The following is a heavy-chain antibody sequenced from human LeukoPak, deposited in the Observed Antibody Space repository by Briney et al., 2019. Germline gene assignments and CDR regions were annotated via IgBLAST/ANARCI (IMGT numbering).Heavy chain of an antibody. D-gene: IGHD3-22*01. CDR1: GFTFSSYG. CDR3: ARTPYYYDSSGYREFDY. J-gene: IGHJ4*02. V-gene: IGHV3-33*01. CDR2: MSYDGSNK. Sequence: GGSLRLSCAASGFTFSSYGMHWVRQAPGKGLEWVAVMSYDGSNKYYADSVKGRFTISRDNSKNTLYLQMNSLRAEDTAVYFCARTPYYYDSSGYREFDYWGQGTLVTVSS.